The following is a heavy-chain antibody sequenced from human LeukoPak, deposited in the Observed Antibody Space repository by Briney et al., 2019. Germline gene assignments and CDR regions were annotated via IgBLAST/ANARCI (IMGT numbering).Heavy chain of an antibody. V-gene: IGHV4-59*01. J-gene: IGHJ4*02. Sequence: SETLSLTCTVSGGSISSYYWSWIRQPPGKGLEWIGYIYYSGSTNYNPSLKSRVTISVDTSKNQISLKLNSVTAADTAVYYCARDTRAYNYGLDYWGQGILVTVSS. CDR3: ARDTRAYNYGLDY. CDR1: GGSISSYY. D-gene: IGHD5-18*01. CDR2: IYYSGST.